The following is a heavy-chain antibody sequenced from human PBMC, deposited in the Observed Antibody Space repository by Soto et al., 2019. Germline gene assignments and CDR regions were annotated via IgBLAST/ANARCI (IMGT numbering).Heavy chain of an antibody. D-gene: IGHD3-10*02. CDR2: ISTNAGNT. CDR1: GYTFTNFG. Sequence: QVQLVQSGVEVKKPGASVTVSCKASGYTFTNFGISWVRQAPGQGLEWMGWISTNAGNTKYAQKFQGRVSMTTDTXXXXXXMEXXSLRSDDTAVYYCARGVRDIFVRGGVMDVWGQGTTVTVSS. CDR3: ARGVRDIFVRGGVMDV. V-gene: IGHV1-18*04. J-gene: IGHJ6*02.